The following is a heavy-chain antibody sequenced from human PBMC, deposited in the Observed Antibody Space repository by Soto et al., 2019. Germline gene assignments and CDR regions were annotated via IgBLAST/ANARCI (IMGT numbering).Heavy chain of an antibody. CDR3: AKVFCSSAKCYTYSYMDV. V-gene: IGHV3-9*01. CDR1: GFSFDEYA. J-gene: IGHJ6*03. CDR2: VSWNSGTV. D-gene: IGHD3-9*01. Sequence: EVQLVESGGTLVQPGRSLRLSCAASGFSFDEYAMHWVRQVPGKGLEWVSGVSWNSGTVGYGDSVKGRFTISTDNDKNTLYLQMNSLRAEDTAMYYCAKVFCSSAKCYTYSYMDVWVKGTAVTVSS.